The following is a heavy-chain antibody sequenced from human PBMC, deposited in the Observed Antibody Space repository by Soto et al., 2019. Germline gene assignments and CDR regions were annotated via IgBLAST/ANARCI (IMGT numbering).Heavy chain of an antibody. D-gene: IGHD1-26*01. V-gene: IGHV1-18*01. CDR2: ISAYNGST. CDR3: ARVPKRTSQELWELLPGVQNYYYGMDV. J-gene: IGHJ6*02. CDR1: GYTFTSYG. Sequence: GASVKVSCKXSGYTFTSYGISWVRQAPGQGLEWMGWISAYNGSTNYAQKLQGRVTMTTDTSTSTAYMELRSLRSDDTAVYYCARVPKRTSQELWELLPGVQNYYYGMDVWGQGTTVTVSS.